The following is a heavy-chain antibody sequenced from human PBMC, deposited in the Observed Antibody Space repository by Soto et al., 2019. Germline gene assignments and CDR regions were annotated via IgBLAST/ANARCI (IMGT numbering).Heavy chain of an antibody. Sequence: RASVKVSCKASGGTFSSYAISWVRQAPGQGLEWMGGIIPIFGTANYAQKFQGRVTITADKSTSTAYMELSSLRSEDTAVYYCARVSVEMATISWFDPCGQGTLVTVSS. CDR1: GGTFSSYA. J-gene: IGHJ5*02. D-gene: IGHD5-12*01. CDR3: ARVSVEMATISWFDP. V-gene: IGHV1-69*06. CDR2: IIPIFGTA.